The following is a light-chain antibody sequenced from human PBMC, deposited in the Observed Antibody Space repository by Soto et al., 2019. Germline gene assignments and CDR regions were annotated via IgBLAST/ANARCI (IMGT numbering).Light chain of an antibody. CDR1: QSVTSN. V-gene: IGKV3-20*01. Sequence: EIVMKQSPATLSVSPGERATLSCRASQSVTSNLAWYQQKPGQAPRLLIYGASSRATGIPDRFSGSGSGTDFTLTISRLEPEDFAVYYCQQYGSSPWTFGQGTKVDNK. CDR3: QQYGSSPWT. CDR2: GAS. J-gene: IGKJ1*01.